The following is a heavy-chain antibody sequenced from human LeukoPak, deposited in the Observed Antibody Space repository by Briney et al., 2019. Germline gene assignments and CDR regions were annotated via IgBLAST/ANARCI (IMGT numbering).Heavy chain of an antibody. CDR1: GYTFTSYG. V-gene: IGHV1-18*01. CDR3: ARDQEGFDY. Sequence: ASVKVSCKASGYTFTSYGISWVRQAPGQGLEWMGWISAYNGNTNYAQKLQGRVTMTTDTSTSTAYVELRGLRSEDTAVYYCARDQEGFDYWGQGTVVTVSS. J-gene: IGHJ4*02. CDR2: ISAYNGNT.